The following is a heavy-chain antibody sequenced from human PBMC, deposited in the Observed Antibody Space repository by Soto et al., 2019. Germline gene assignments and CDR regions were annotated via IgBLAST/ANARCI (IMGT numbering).Heavy chain of an antibody. CDR3: ASNSYGYTFDDY. D-gene: IGHD5-18*01. Sequence: QVQLQESGPGLVKPSQTLSLTCTVSGGSISSGDYYWSWIRQPPGKGLEWRGYINYSGSTYYNPSLKSRVNISVDTSTNQFSLTLSSVTAADTAVYYCASNSYGYTFDDYWGQGTLVTVSS. CDR1: GGSISSGDYY. J-gene: IGHJ4*02. CDR2: INYSGST. V-gene: IGHV4-30-4*01.